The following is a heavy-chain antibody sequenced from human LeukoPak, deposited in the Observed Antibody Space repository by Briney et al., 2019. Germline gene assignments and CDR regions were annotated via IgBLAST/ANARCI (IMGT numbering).Heavy chain of an antibody. CDR3: ASGKDIVVVVAADKAAEYFQH. J-gene: IGHJ1*01. CDR2: IISIFGTA. CDR1: GGTFISYA. V-gene: IGHV1-69*05. D-gene: IGHD2-15*01. Sequence: SVKVSCKASGGTFISYAISWVRQAPGQGPEWMGGIISIFGTANYAQKFQGRITITTDESTSTAYMELSSLRSEDTAVYYCASGKDIVVVVAADKAAEYFQHWGQGTLVTVSS.